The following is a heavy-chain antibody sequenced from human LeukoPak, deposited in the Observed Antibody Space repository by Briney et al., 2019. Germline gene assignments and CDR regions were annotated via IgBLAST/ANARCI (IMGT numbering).Heavy chain of an antibody. J-gene: IGHJ4*02. CDR1: GFTFSSYA. CDR2: ISGSGGST. D-gene: IGHD3-9*01. CDR3: AKDLHDILTGYYEGNFDY. Sequence: GGSLRLSCAASGFTFSSYAMSWVRQAPGKGLEWVSAISGSGGSTYDADSVKGRFTISRDNSKNTLYLQMNSLRAEDTAVYYCAKDLHDILTGYYEGNFDYWGQGTLVTVSS. V-gene: IGHV3-23*01.